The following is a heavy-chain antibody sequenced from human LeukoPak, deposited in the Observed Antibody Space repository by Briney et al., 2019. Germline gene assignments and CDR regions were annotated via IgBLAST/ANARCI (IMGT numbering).Heavy chain of an antibody. CDR3: ARGEYYDRSAYCFD. CDR1: GYTFTVYY. J-gene: IGHJ4*02. D-gene: IGHD3-22*01. Sequence: GASVTVSCKASGYTFTVYYMHWVRQAPGQGLEWMGWINPNSGGTNYVQRFQGRVTMIRDTSISTAYMELSRLRSDDTAVYYCARGEYYDRSAYCFDWGQGTLVTVSS. CDR2: INPNSGGT. V-gene: IGHV1-2*02.